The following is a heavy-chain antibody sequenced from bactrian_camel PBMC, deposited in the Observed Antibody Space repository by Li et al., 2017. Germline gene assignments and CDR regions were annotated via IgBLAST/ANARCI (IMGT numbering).Heavy chain of an antibody. CDR3: AADWRYSDTCTMQARSGNY. CDR2: ISRSGGST. J-gene: IGHJ4*01. D-gene: IGHD1*01. V-gene: IGHV3S59*01. CDR1: GFTFSSYA. Sequence: QLVESGGGFVQPGGSLRLSCVASGFTFSSYAMGWFRQAPGKEREGVACISRSGGSTYYADSVKGRFTISRDNAKNTLYLQMNSLKPEDTAMYYCAADWRYSDTCTMQARSGNYWGQGTQVTV.